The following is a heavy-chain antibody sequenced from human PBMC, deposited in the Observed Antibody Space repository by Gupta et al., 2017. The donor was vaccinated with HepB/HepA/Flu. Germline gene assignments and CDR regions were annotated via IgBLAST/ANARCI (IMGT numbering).Heavy chain of an antibody. D-gene: IGHD3-3*02. CDR1: GFSLSTRGVG. J-gene: IGHJ4*02. CDR3: AHRIRYFDY. V-gene: IGHV2-5*01. CDR2: LSSNGDK. Sequence: QITLKESGPALVRPTQTLTLTCNFSGFSLSTRGVGVGWIRRPPGKALEWLALLSSNGDKRYSPSLRSRLTIKATSENQVVLTMTNMDTVDTATYYCAHRIRYFDYWGQGTLVTVSS.